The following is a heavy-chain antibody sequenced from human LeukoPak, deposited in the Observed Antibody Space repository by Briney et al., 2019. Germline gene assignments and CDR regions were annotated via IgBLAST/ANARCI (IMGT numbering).Heavy chain of an antibody. D-gene: IGHD6-13*01. CDR1: GFTFSSYA. J-gene: IGHJ6*03. V-gene: IGHV3-23*01. CDR2: ISGSGGST. Sequence: GGSLRLSCAASGFTFSSYAMSWVRQAPGKGLEWVSAISGSGGSTYYADSVKGRFTISRDNSKNTLYLQMNSLRAEDTAVYYCAKDPYSSSLVPRYMDVLGKGTTVTVSS. CDR3: AKDPYSSSLVPRYMDV.